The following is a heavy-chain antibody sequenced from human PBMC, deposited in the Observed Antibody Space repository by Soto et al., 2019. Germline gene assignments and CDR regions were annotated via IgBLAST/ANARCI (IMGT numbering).Heavy chain of an antibody. CDR2: IYWDDDK. D-gene: IGHD6-19*01. CDR3: AHRADHNYYGVDV. J-gene: IGHJ6*02. V-gene: IGHV2-5*02. Sequence: SGATLVNPTQTLTLTCTFSGLSLSTRGMGVSRIRKTPGKGLEWLALIYWDDDKRYIPFLKTRLTITKDTSKNQVVLTMTNMDPVDTATYYCAHRADHNYYGVDVLGQGTTVTVSS. CDR1: GLSLSTRGMG.